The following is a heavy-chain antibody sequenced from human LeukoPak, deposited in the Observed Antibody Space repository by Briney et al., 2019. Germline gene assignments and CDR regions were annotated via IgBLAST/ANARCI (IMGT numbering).Heavy chain of an antibody. Sequence: GGSLRLSCAASGFTFDSYGMPWVRQAPGKGLEWVAVIWYDGSNKYYADSVKGRFTISRDNSKSTLYLQMNSLRVDDTAVYYCATRGFNYGDLDYWGQGTLVTVSS. CDR1: GFTFDSYG. CDR2: IWYDGSNK. D-gene: IGHD5-18*01. V-gene: IGHV3-33*01. CDR3: ATRGFNYGDLDY. J-gene: IGHJ4*02.